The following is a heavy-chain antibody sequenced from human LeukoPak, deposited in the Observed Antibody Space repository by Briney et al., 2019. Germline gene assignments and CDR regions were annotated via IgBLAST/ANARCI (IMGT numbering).Heavy chain of an antibody. CDR2: IYSGGST. J-gene: IGHJ3*02. CDR1: GFTVSSKY. CDR3: ARDSRNTVATSNAFDI. Sequence: GGSLRLSCAASGFTVSSKYMSWVRQAPGKGLEWVSVIYSGGSTYYADSVQGRFTISRDNSKNTLYLQMNSLRAEDTAVYYCARDSRNTVATSNAFDIWGQGTMVTVSS. D-gene: IGHD4-17*01. V-gene: IGHV3-66*01.